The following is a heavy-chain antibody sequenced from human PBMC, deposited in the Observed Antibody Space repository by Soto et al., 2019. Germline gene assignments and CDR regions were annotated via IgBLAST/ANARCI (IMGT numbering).Heavy chain of an antibody. CDR2: ISAYNGNT. J-gene: IGHJ3*02. D-gene: IGHD3-16*02. Sequence: ASVKVPCTASGYTFTSYGIIWVRQAPGQGLEWMGWISAYNGNTNYAQKLQGRVTMTTDTSTSTAYMELRSLRSDDTAVYYCARVSANDAFDIWGQGTMVTVSS. V-gene: IGHV1-18*01. CDR3: ARVSANDAFDI. CDR1: GYTFTSYG.